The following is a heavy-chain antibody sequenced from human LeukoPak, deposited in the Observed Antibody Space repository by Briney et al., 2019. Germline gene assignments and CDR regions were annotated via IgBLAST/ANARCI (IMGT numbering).Heavy chain of an antibody. CDR1: GYTFTGYY. CDR2: INPNSGDT. V-gene: IGHV1-2*02. Sequence: ASVKVSCKTSGYTFTGYYIHWVRQAPGQGLEWMGWINPNSGDTNYAQKFQGRVSMTGDTSISTAYMELSRLRSDDTAVYYCARQQAGGWYVGSGYYFDYWGQGTLVTVSS. J-gene: IGHJ4*02. D-gene: IGHD6-19*01. CDR3: ARQQAGGWYVGSGYYFDY.